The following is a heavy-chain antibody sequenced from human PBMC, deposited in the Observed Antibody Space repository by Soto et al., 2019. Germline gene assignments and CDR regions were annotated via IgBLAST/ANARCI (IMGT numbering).Heavy chain of an antibody. Sequence: QITLKESGPTLIKPTQTLTLTCTFSGFSLSTSGVGVGWIRQPPGTALEWLALIYWDDDKRYNPSLKSRLTTTKDTTKNQVVHTLTNRDPVDTATYYCAHRRYCSGGICSSGRFGYFDYWCQGALVTVSS. D-gene: IGHD2-15*01. J-gene: IGHJ4*02. CDR2: IYWDDDK. V-gene: IGHV2-5*02. CDR3: AHRRYCSGGICSSGRFGYFDY. CDR1: GFSLSTSGVG.